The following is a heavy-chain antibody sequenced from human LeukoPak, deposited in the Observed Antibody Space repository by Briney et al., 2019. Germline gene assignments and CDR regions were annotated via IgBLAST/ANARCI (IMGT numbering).Heavy chain of an antibody. CDR2: IYPGDSDT. Sequence: GESLKISCKGSGYSFTSYWIGWVRQLPGKGLEWMGIIYPGDSDTRYSPSFQGQVTISADKSISTAYLQWSSLKASDTAMDYCARRITMVRGVRYFDYWGQGTLVTVSS. J-gene: IGHJ4*02. CDR1: GYSFTSYW. CDR3: ARRITMVRGVRYFDY. D-gene: IGHD3-10*01. V-gene: IGHV5-51*01.